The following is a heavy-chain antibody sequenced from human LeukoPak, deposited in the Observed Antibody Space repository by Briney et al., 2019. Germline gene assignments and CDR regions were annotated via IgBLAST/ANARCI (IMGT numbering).Heavy chain of an antibody. V-gene: IGHV1-2*02. CDR1: GYTFTGYY. Sequence: ASVKVSCKASGYTFTGYYMHWVRQAPGQGLEWMGWINPNSGGTNYAQKFQGRVTMTRDTSISTAYLQWSSLKASDTAMYYCAATSRLTGSSTYYYGMDVWGQGTTVTVSS. CDR3: AATSRLTGSSTYYYGMDV. D-gene: IGHD1-20*01. CDR2: INPNSGGT. J-gene: IGHJ6*02.